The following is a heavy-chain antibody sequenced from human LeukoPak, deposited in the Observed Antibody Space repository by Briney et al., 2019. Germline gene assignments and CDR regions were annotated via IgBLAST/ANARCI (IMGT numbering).Heavy chain of an antibody. J-gene: IGHJ6*04. CDR3: ARDVWIGGSSSGWFDYYYCYGMDV. Sequence: SETLSLTCAVPGYSISSGYYWGWIRQPPGKGLEWIGSIYHSGSTYYNPSLRSRVTISVDTSKNQFSLKLSSVTAADTAVYYCARDVWIGGSSSGWFDYYYCYGMDVWGKGTTVTVSS. V-gene: IGHV4-38-2*02. CDR1: GYSISSGYY. D-gene: IGHD6-19*01. CDR2: IYHSGST.